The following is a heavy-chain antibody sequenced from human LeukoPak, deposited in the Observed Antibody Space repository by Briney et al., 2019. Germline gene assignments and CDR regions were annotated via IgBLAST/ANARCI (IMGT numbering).Heavy chain of an antibody. CDR1: GFTFSDYY. D-gene: IGHD2-21*02. CDR2: ISSSSSYT. Sequence: GGSLRLSCAASGFTFSDYYMSWIRQAPGKGLEWVSYISSSSSYTNYADSVKGRFTISRDNAKNSLYLQMNSLRAEDTAVYYCARDGLYCGGDCPDPTNWFDPWGQGALVTVSS. V-gene: IGHV3-11*05. J-gene: IGHJ5*02. CDR3: ARDGLYCGGDCPDPTNWFDP.